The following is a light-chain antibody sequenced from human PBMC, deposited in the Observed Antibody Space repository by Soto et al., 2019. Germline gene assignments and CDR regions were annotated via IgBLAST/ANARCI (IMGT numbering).Light chain of an antibody. J-gene: IGKJ5*01. CDR2: GAS. Sequence: ETMITQSPATLYASPGERVTLSCRSTQSVTYNLAWYQQKPGQAPRLLIYGASTRATGIPARFSGRGSGTEFSLTITSLQSEDFAVYYCQQRHNWRDTFGQGTRLEIK. V-gene: IGKV3-15*01. CDR3: QQRHNWRDT. CDR1: QSVTYN.